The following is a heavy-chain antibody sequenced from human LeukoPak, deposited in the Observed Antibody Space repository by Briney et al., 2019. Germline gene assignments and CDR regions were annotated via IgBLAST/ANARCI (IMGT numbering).Heavy chain of an antibody. CDR3: ASGDTASYAFDI. D-gene: IGHD5-18*01. J-gene: IGHJ3*02. Sequence: GGSLTLLCAPSGFILNFHAMRCVRPAPGGAREWVAGISGSGDNTYYADSVKGRFTISRDNSKNTLYLQMNSLRAEDTAVYYCASGDTASYAFDIWGQGTMVTVSS. CDR1: GFILNFHA. CDR2: ISGSGDNT. V-gene: IGHV3-23*01.